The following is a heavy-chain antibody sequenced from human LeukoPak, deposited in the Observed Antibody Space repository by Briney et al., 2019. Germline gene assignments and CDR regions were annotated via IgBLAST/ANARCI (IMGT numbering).Heavy chain of an antibody. CDR3: ARATVGPTFDY. J-gene: IGHJ4*02. D-gene: IGHD3-16*01. CDR2: IYSSGST. CDR1: GGSISGSY. V-gene: IGHV4-59*08. Sequence: SETLSLTCTVSGGSISGSYWSWIRQPPGKGLEWIGHIYSSGSTMYNPSLRSRVTISVETSKNQFSLKLNSVTAADTAMYYCARATVGPTFDYWGQGTLVTVSS.